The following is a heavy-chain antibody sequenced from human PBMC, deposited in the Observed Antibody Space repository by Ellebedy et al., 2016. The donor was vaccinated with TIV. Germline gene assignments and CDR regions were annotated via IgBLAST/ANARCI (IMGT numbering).Heavy chain of an antibody. D-gene: IGHD4-17*01. V-gene: IGHV3-7*01. J-gene: IGHJ5*02. CDR3: ARRASYGDYAVQVNPWFDP. CDR1: GFNFRSYW. CDR2: IRQEGDEI. Sequence: GESLKISCAASGFNFRSYWMTWVRQAPGEGLEWVAKIRQEGDEIYYVESVKGRFTISRDNAKNSLFLQINSLRVDDTAVYYCARRASYGDYAVQVNPWFDPWGQGTLVTVSS.